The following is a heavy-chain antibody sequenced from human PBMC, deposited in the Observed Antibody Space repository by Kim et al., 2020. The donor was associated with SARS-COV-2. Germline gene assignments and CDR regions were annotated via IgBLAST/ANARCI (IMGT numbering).Heavy chain of an antibody. V-gene: IGHV3-23*01. D-gene: IGHD6-13*01. CDR3: AKSVGGAAAFDY. Sequence: TYYADSVEGRFTNSRDNSKSTLFLGMNSLRAEDTAVYYCAKSVGGAAAFDYWGQGTQVTVSS. CDR2: T. J-gene: IGHJ4*02.